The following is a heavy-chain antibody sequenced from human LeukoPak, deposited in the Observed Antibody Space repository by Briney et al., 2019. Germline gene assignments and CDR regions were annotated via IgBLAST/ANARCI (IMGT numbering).Heavy chain of an antibody. CDR3: AKDVSSDWYAEFDY. Sequence: PGGSLRLSCAASGFTFSSYAMSGVRQAPGKGLEWVSAISGSGGSTYYADSVKGRFTISRDNSKNTLYLQMNSLRAEDTAVYYCAKDVSSDWYAEFDYWGQGTLVTVSS. J-gene: IGHJ4*02. CDR2: ISGSGGST. V-gene: IGHV3-23*01. D-gene: IGHD6-19*01. CDR1: GFTFSSYA.